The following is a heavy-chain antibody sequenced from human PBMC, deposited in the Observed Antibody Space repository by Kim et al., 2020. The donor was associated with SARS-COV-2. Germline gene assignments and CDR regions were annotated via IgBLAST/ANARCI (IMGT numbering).Heavy chain of an antibody. V-gene: IGHV5-10-1*01. J-gene: IGHJ4*02. CDR3: ARGGRNIAVADDIFDY. Sequence: SFQGHVTISADKSISTAYLQWSSLKASDTAMYYCARGGRNIAVADDIFDYWGQGTLVTVSS. D-gene: IGHD6-19*01.